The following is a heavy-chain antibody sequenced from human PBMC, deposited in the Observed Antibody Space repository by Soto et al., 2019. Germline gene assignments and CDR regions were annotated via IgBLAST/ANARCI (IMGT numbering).Heavy chain of an antibody. D-gene: IGHD4-17*01. Sequence: QVQLVQSGAEVKKPGASVKVSGKASGYIFTNYDINWVRQATGQGLEYLGWINPNSGNTGYVQKLKGRVTMTRNTSIITAYMEQNSLRPAHTAVYYCAGDIKYGDYSRCFDPWGQGTLVTVSS. CDR1: GYIFTNYD. J-gene: IGHJ5*02. CDR2: INPNSGNT. CDR3: AGDIKYGDYSRCFDP. V-gene: IGHV1-8*01.